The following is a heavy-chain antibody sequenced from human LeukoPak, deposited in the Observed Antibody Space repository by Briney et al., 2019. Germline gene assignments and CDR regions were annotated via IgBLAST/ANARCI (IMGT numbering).Heavy chain of an antibody. CDR3: ARGFYIAKNAGVFDM. CDR2: FFFSGST. Sequence: YFFFSGSTNNNYSVKSQVTISQDTYKNQFSLKLSSVTAADAAAYYCARGFYIAKNAGVFDMWGQGTMVTVSS. J-gene: IGHJ3*02. V-gene: IGHV4-59*09. D-gene: IGHD1-1*01.